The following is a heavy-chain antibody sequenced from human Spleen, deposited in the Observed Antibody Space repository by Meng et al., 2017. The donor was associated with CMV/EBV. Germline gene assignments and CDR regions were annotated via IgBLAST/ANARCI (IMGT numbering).Heavy chain of an antibody. CDR3: ARASGPWNWFDP. Sequence: ASVKVSCKASGYTFTSYYMHWVRQAPGQGLEWMGIINPSGGSTSYAQKFQGRVTMSRDTSTSTVYMELSSLRSEDTAVYYCARASGPWNWFDPRGQGTLVTVSS. CDR1: GYTFTSYY. V-gene: IGHV1-46*01. D-gene: IGHD6-25*01. CDR2: INPSGGST. J-gene: IGHJ5*02.